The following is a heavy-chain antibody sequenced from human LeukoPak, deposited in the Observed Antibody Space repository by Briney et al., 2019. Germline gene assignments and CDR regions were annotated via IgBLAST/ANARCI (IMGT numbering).Heavy chain of an antibody. Sequence: GRSLRPSWAVSTIILSNDCMSWVRQAPGNGLGWVACIIGIVGHKNYADSVTGRFTLSRDNPKNTLYLQMNSLRAEDTAVYFCAKRGVVIRVILVGFHKEAYYFESWGQGALVTVSS. CDR3: AKRGVVIRVILVGFHKEAYYFES. J-gene: IGHJ4*02. D-gene: IGHD3-22*01. CDR2: IIGIVGHK. CDR1: TIILSNDC. V-gene: IGHV3-23*01.